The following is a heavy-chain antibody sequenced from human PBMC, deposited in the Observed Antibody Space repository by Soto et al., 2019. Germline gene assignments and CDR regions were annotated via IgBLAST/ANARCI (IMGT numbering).Heavy chain of an antibody. Sequence: SETLSLTCTVSGAALSSGGYFYTWVRQPPGKGLEWLGYIYYGGGTNYTPSLKSRVTISLDKSKSQFSLRLSSVTAADTAVYYCTREQSDDNYFDPWGQGTLVTVS. D-gene: IGHD6-19*01. J-gene: IGHJ5*02. V-gene: IGHV4-61*08. CDR2: IYYGGGT. CDR1: GAALSSGGYF. CDR3: TREQSDDNYFDP.